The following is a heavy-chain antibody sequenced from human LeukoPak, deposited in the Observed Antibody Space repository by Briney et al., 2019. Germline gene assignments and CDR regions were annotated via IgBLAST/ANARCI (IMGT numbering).Heavy chain of an antibody. CDR1: GGSITGYY. CDR2: ISDSGST. D-gene: IGHD4-17*01. J-gene: IGHJ5*02. CDR3: ARVFRGAVTSNWFDP. Sequence: PSETLSLTCTVSGGSITGYYWTWIRQPPGKGLEWIGYISDSGSTNYNPSLKSRVTMSVDSSDTEFSLRLNSVTAADTAVYYCARVFRGAVTSNWFDPWGQGTLVTVSS. V-gene: IGHV4-59*01.